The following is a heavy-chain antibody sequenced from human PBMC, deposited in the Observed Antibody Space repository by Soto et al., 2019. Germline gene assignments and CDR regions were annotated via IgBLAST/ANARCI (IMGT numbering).Heavy chain of an antibody. CDR1: GGSVSSGSYY. J-gene: IGHJ3*02. Sequence: PSETLSLTCTVSGGSVSSGSYYWSWIRQHPGKGLEWIGYIYYTGSTDYNPSLKSRVTISVDTSKNQFSLKLSSVTAADTALYYCARRKAVWNTAGAFEIWGPGTQVAV. D-gene: IGHD5-18*01. CDR2: IYYTGST. V-gene: IGHV4-31*03. CDR3: ARRKAVWNTAGAFEI.